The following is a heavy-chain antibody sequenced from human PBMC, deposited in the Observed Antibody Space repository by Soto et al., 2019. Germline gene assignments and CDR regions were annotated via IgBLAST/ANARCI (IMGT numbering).Heavy chain of an antibody. V-gene: IGHV4-59*08. CDR2: IYYSGST. D-gene: IGHD3-10*01. Sequence: SETLSLTCTVSGGSISSYYWSWIRQPPGKGLEWIGYIYYSGSTNYNPSLKSRVTISVDTSKNQFSLKLSPVTAADTAGYYCARHAKGWFGELLGEQYYYYYMDVWGKGTTVTVSS. J-gene: IGHJ6*03. CDR3: ARHAKGWFGELLGEQYYYYYMDV. CDR1: GGSISSYY.